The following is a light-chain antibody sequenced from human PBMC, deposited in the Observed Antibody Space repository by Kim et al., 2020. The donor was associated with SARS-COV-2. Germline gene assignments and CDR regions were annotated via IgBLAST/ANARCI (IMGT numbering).Light chain of an antibody. CDR3: QQYNNWPYT. J-gene: IGKJ2*01. V-gene: IGKV3-15*01. CDR2: GAS. CDR1: QSVSSN. Sequence: SVSPGERAALSCSSSQSVSSNLAWYQQKPGQAPRLLIYGASTRATGTPSRFSGSGSGTEFTLTISSLQSEDFAVYSCQQYNNWPYTFGQGTKLEI.